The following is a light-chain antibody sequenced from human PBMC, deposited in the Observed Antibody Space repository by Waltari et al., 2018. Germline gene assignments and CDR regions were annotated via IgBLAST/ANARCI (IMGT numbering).Light chain of an antibody. J-gene: IGKJ3*01. CDR2: KTS. CDR1: QRLSSY. CDR3: QQYNSYPFT. V-gene: IGKV1-5*03. Sequence: DIQMTQSPSTLSASVGDRVTIICRASQRLSSYLAWYQQKPGKAPKLLIYKTSSLETGVPSSFSGTGSGTEFTLTISSLQPDDIATYYCQQYNSYPFTFGPGTKVVIK.